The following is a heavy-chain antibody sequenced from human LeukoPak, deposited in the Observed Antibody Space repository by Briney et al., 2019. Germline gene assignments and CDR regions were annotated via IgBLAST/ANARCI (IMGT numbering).Heavy chain of an antibody. CDR2: IYNIETT. CDR3: ARGLDGYRFDP. D-gene: IGHD5-18*01. CDR1: GGSMVNYH. Sequence: PSETLSLTCTVSGGSMVNYHWTWIRQSPGKEPEYIGYIYNIETTYNNPSLMGRVTVSVDMSSRQFSLKLKSVTAADTAAYYCARGLDGYRFDPWGQGIMVTVSS. J-gene: IGHJ5*02. V-gene: IGHV4-59*01.